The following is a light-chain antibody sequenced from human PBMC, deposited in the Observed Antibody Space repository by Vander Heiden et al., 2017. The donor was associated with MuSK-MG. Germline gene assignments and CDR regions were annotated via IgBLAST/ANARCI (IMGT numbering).Light chain of an antibody. J-gene: IGKJ1*01. Sequence: IVLTQSPGTLSFSPGKRATLSCRASQSASSSYLAWYQQKPGQAPRLLIYGASSTVTGIPDRFSGRGSGTDFTRTIIRREPAAFAVYYSQQDGSSPITFGQGTKVQIK. CDR3: QQDGSSPIT. CDR1: QSASSSY. V-gene: IGKV3-20*01. CDR2: GAS.